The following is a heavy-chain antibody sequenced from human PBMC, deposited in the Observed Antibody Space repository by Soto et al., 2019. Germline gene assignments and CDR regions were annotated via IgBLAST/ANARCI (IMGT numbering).Heavy chain of an antibody. D-gene: IGHD3-16*01. Sequence: EVQLVESGGGLVQPGRSLRLSCAASGFIFDDYAMHWVRQAPGKGLEWVSGLSWNSDNIGYADSVKGRFTISRDNAENSLYLQMNSLRPQDTALYYCANGTVDYVSWYFDLWGGGTLVTVSS. V-gene: IGHV3-9*01. CDR3: ANGTVDYVSWYFDL. CDR1: GFIFDDYA. CDR2: LSWNSDNI. J-gene: IGHJ2*01.